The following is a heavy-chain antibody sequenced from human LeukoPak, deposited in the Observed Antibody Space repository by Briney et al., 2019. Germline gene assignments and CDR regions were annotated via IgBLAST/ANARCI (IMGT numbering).Heavy chain of an antibody. J-gene: IGHJ4*02. V-gene: IGHV3-48*02. CDR2: ISSSSSSV. CDR3: ASSGSYRFDY. D-gene: IGHD1-26*01. CDR1: GFTFSSYA. Sequence: PGGSLRLSCAAFGFTFSSYAMGWVRQAPGKGLEWVSYISSSSSSVYYADSVKGRFSISRDNAKNSLYLQMNSLRDEDTAVYYCASSGSYRFDYWGQGTLVTVSS.